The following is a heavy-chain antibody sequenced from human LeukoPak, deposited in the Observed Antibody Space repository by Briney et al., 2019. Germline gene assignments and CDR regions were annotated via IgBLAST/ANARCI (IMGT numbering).Heavy chain of an antibody. CDR3: ARNLDRMVRTLGY. J-gene: IGHJ4*02. Sequence: GESLKISCKGSGYSFTSYWIGWVRQLPGKGLEWMGIIYPGDSDTRYSPSFQGQVTISADKSISTAYLQWSSLKASDTAMYYCARNLDRMVRTLGYWGQGTLVTVSS. V-gene: IGHV5-51*01. CDR2: IYPGDSDT. CDR1: GYSFTSYW. D-gene: IGHD3-10*01.